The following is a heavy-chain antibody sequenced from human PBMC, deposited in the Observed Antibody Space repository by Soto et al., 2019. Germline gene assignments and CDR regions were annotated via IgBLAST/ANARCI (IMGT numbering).Heavy chain of an antibody. CDR3: ARHHDS. Sequence: ASVKVSCKASGYTFTSYGISWVRQAPGQGLEWMGMISPYNGNTNYAQKLQGRVTMTTDTSTSTVYMELSSLRSEDTPVYYCARHHDSWGQGTLVTVSS. V-gene: IGHV1-18*01. CDR2: ISPYNGNT. J-gene: IGHJ4*02. CDR1: GYTFTSYG.